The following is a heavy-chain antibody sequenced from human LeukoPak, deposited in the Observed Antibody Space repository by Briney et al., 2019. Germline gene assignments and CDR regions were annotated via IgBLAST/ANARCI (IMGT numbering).Heavy chain of an antibody. CDR2: IYSSGST. V-gene: IGHV4-59*12. Sequence: SETLSLTCTVSGGSISSYYWSWIRQPPGKGLEWIGYIYSSGSTNYNPSLKSRVTMSVDTSKNQFSLKLSSVTAADTAVYYCARDTRGYCSSTSCGYRNYYYYYMDVWGKGTTVTISS. CDR1: GGSISSYY. D-gene: IGHD2-2*03. J-gene: IGHJ6*03. CDR3: ARDTRGYCSSTSCGYRNYYYYYMDV.